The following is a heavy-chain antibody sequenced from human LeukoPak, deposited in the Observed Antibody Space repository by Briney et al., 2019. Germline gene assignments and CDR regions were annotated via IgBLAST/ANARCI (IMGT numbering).Heavy chain of an antibody. D-gene: IGHD2-15*01. CDR3: ARDQGYCSGGSCYSVGIYYYYGMDV. CDR2: IIPIFGTA. CDR1: GYTFTSYG. V-gene: IGHV1-69*13. J-gene: IGHJ6*02. Sequence: WASVKVSCKASGYTFTSYGISWVRQASGQGLEWMGGIIPIFGTANYAQKFQGRVTITADESTSTAYMELSSLRSEDTAVYYCARDQGYCSGGSCYSVGIYYYYGMDVWGQGTTVTVSS.